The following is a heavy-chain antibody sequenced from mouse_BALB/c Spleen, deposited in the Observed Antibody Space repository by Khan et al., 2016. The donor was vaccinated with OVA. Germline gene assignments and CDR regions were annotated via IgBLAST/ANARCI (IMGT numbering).Heavy chain of an antibody. Sequence: EVELVESGGGLVQPGGSRKLSCAASGFTFSSFGMHWVRQAPEKGLEWVAYISSGSSTIYYEDTVTGRFTISRDNTQNTLFLQMTSLRTEDTAMYYCARDGYSDFDYWGQGTTLTVAS. V-gene: IGHV5-17*02. CDR2: ISSGSSTI. J-gene: IGHJ2*01. D-gene: IGHD2-3*01. CDR3: ARDGYSDFDY. CDR1: GFTFSSFG.